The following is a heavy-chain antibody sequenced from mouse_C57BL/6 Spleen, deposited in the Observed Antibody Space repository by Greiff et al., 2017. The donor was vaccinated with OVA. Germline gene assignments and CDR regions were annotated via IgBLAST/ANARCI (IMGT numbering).Heavy chain of an antibody. CDR3: TRQDSSGYVWFAY. CDR1: GYTFTDYE. CDR2: IDPETGGT. V-gene: IGHV1-15*01. D-gene: IGHD3-2*02. Sequence: QVQLKQSGAELVRPGASVTLSCKASGYTFTDYEMHWVKQTPVHGLEWIGAIDPETGGTAYNQKFKGKAILTADKSSSTAYMELRSLTSEDSAVYYGTRQDSSGYVWFAYWGQGTLVTVSA. J-gene: IGHJ3*01.